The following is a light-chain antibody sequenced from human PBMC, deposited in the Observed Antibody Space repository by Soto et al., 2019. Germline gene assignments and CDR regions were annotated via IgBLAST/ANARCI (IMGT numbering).Light chain of an antibody. Sequence: QSVLTQPASVSGSAGQSITISCTGTSSDVGDYNYVSWYQQHPGKAPKLMIYEVSNRPSGVSNRFSGSKSGNTASLSISGLQAEDEADYYCSSYTSSATIVFGPGTKVTVL. V-gene: IGLV2-14*01. J-gene: IGLJ1*01. CDR1: SSDVGDYNY. CDR2: EVS. CDR3: SSYTSSATIV.